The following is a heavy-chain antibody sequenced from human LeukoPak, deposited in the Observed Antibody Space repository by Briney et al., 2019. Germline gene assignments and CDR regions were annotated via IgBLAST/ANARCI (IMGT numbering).Heavy chain of an antibody. D-gene: IGHD6-19*01. CDR2: INPNSGGT. Sequence: ASVQVSCKASGYTFTGYYMHWVRQAPGQGLEWMGWINPNSGGTNYAQKFQGRVTMTRDTSISTAYMELSRLRSDDTAVYYCARSVAGYSSGWYPLGYWGQGTLVTVSS. CDR3: ARSVAGYSSGWYPLGY. V-gene: IGHV1-2*02. J-gene: IGHJ4*02. CDR1: GYTFTGYY.